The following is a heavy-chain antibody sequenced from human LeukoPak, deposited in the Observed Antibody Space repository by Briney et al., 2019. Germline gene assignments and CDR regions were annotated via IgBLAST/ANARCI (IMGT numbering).Heavy chain of an antibody. D-gene: IGHD6-13*01. CDR3: ARGGKYSSSWYMDY. J-gene: IGHJ4*02. CDR2: IYYSGST. V-gene: IGHV4-39*01. Sequence: SETLSLTCTVSGGSISSSSYYWGWIRQPPGKGLEWIGSIYYSGSTYYNPSLKSRVTISVDTSKNQFSLKLSSVTAADTAVYYCARGGKYSSSWYMDYWGQGTLVTVSS. CDR1: GGSISSSSYY.